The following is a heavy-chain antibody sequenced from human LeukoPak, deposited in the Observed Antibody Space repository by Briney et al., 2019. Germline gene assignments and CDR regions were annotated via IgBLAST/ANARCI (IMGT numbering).Heavy chain of an antibody. J-gene: IGHJ4*02. V-gene: IGHV3-49*04. CDR2: IRSKAYGGTT. CDR3: TRGRGYFDY. CDR1: GFTFGDYA. Sequence: PGGSLRLSCTASGFTFGDYAMSWVRQAPGKGLEWVGFIRSKAYGGTTEYAASVKGRFTISRDDSKSIAYLQMNSLKTEDTAVYYCTRGRGYFDYWGQGTLVTVSS. D-gene: IGHD3-10*01.